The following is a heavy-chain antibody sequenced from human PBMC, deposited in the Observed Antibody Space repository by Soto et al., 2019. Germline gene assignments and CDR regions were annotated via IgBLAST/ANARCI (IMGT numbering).Heavy chain of an antibody. CDR2: IIPIFGTA. D-gene: IGHD4-17*01. Sequence: QVQLVQSGAEVKKPGSSVKVSCKASGGTFSSYAISWVRQAPGQGLEWMGGIIPIFGTANYAQKFQGRVTITADESTSTAYMELSSLRSEDTAVYYCARGARDYGDPGDCGMDVWGQGTTVTVSS. J-gene: IGHJ6*02. CDR1: GGTFSSYA. V-gene: IGHV1-69*01. CDR3: ARGARDYGDPGDCGMDV.